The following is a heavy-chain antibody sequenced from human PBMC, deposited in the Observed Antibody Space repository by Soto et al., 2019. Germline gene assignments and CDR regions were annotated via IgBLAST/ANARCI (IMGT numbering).Heavy chain of an antibody. CDR2: IYHSGTT. CDR3: ARDDYGGTDY. CDR1: GYSISSGYY. V-gene: IGHV4-38-2*02. J-gene: IGHJ4*02. Sequence: SETLSLTCTVSGYSISSGYYWGWIRQPPGKGLEWIGSIYHSGTTYYNPSLKSRVTISVDTSKNQFSLKLSSVTAADTAVYYCARDDYGGTDYWGQGTLVTVSS. D-gene: IGHD4-17*01.